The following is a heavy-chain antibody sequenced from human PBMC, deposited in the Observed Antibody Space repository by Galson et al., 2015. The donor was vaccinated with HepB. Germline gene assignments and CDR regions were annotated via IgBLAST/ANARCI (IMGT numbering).Heavy chain of an antibody. CDR3: ARDTPHYGGTPGDY. V-gene: IGHV3-20*04. CDR1: GFTFDDYG. J-gene: IGHJ4*02. Sequence: SLRLSCAASGFTFDDYGMSWVRQAPGKGLEWVSGINWNGGSTGYADSVKGRFTISRDNAKNSLYLQMNSLRAEDTALYYCARDTPHYGGTPGDYWGQGTLVTVSS. D-gene: IGHD4-23*01. CDR2: INWNGGST.